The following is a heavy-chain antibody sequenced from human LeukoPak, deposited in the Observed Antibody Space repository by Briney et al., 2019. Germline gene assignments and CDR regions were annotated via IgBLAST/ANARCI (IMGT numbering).Heavy chain of an antibody. CDR1: GFTFSTYN. J-gene: IGHJ5*01. Sequence: GGSLRLSCAASGFTFSTYNMRWVRQTPGKGLEWLFYINSGGSAVHYADSVKDRVTFSRDNAKDSLYLQLNRPRVEDTGIYYCARVGPRGDWFDYWGQGTRVTVSS. D-gene: IGHD1-26*01. CDR2: INSGGSAV. CDR3: ARVGPRGDWFDY. V-gene: IGHV3-48*01.